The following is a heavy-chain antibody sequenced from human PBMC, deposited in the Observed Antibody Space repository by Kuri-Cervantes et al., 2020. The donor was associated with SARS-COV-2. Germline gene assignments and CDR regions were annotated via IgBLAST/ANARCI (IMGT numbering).Heavy chain of an antibody. Sequence: GGSLRLSCAASGFTFSSYAMHWVRQAPGKGLEWVAVISYDGSNKYYADSVKGRFTISRDNSKNTLYLQMNSLRAEDTAIYYCARPLGYSGSGSYFAYWGQGTLVTVSS. D-gene: IGHD3-10*01. CDR1: GFTFSSYA. J-gene: IGHJ4*02. CDR3: ARPLGYSGSGSYFAY. V-gene: IGHV3-30*01. CDR2: ISYDGSNK.